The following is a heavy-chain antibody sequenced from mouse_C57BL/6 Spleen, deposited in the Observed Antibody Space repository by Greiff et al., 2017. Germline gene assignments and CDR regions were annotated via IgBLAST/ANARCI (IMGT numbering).Heavy chain of an antibody. CDR2: ISSGSSTI. V-gene: IGHV5-17*01. Sequence: EVQVVESGGGLVKPGGSLKLSCAASGFTFSDYGMHWVRQAPEKGLEWVAYISSGSSTIYYADTVKGRFTFSRDNAKNTLFLQMTSLRSEDTAMYYCAIYGKGYAMDYWGQGTSVTVSS. CDR1: GFTFSDYG. D-gene: IGHD2-1*01. J-gene: IGHJ4*01. CDR3: AIYGKGYAMDY.